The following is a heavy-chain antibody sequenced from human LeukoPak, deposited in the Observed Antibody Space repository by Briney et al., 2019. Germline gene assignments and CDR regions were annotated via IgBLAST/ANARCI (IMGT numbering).Heavy chain of an antibody. CDR1: GGSFSGYY. Sequence: PSETLSLTCAVYGGSFSGYYWSWIRQPPGKGLEWIGEINHSGSTNYNPSLKSRVTISVDTSKNQFSLKLSSVTAADTAVYYCARAPYYDFWSGYYRGAYFDYWGQGTLVTVS. V-gene: IGHV4-34*01. D-gene: IGHD3-3*01. J-gene: IGHJ4*02. CDR2: INHSGST. CDR3: ARAPYYDFWSGYYRGAYFDY.